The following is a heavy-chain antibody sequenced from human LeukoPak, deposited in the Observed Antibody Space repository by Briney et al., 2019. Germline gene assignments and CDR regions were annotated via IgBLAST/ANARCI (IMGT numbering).Heavy chain of an antibody. Sequence: GESLKISCKGSAYRFTTYWIGWVRQMPGKGLEWMGIIYPGDSDTRYSPSLQGQVTISADKSISTAYLQWSSLKASDTAMYYCARAFNPYNWNDQGAFDIWGQGSMVTVSS. V-gene: IGHV5-51*01. J-gene: IGHJ3*02. CDR1: AYRFTTYW. D-gene: IGHD1-1*01. CDR3: ARAFNPYNWNDQGAFDI. CDR2: IYPGDSDT.